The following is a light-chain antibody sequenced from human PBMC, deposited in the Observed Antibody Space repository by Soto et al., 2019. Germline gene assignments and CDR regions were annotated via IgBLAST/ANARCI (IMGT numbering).Light chain of an antibody. CDR1: QNLLHSNGNNY. Sequence: DIVMTQSPLSPPVTPGEPASMSCRSSQNLLHSNGNNYLDWYLQKPGQSPQLLLYLASNRASGVPDRFSGSGSGTDFTLKISRVEAEDVGVYYCMQALQTPITFGQGTRLEIK. CDR2: LAS. J-gene: IGKJ5*01. CDR3: MQALQTPIT. V-gene: IGKV2-28*01.